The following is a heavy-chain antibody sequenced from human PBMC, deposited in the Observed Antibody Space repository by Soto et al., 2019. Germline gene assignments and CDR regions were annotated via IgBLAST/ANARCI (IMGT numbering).Heavy chain of an antibody. CDR3: ARDKYDFWSGYSFDY. CDR2: ISAYNGNT. V-gene: IGHV1-18*01. CDR1: GYTFTSYG. D-gene: IGHD3-3*01. J-gene: IGHJ4*02. Sequence: ASVKVSCKASGYTFTSYGISWVRQAPGQGLEWMGWISAYNGNTNYAQKLQGRVTMTTDTSTSTAYMELRSLRSDDTTVYYCARDKYDFWSGYSFDYWGQGTLVTVSS.